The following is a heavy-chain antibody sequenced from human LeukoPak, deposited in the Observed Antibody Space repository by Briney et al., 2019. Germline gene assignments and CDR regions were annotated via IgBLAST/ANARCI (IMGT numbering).Heavy chain of an antibody. J-gene: IGHJ6*03. D-gene: IGHD3-10*01. CDR2: ISAYNGNT. CDR3: ARGIPSMVPYHYYYMDV. CDR1: GYTFTSYG. V-gene: IGHV1-18*01. Sequence: ASVKVSCKASGYTFTSYGISWVRQAPGQGLEWMGWISAYNGNTNYAQKLQGRVTMTTDTSTSTAYMELRSLRSDDTAVYYCARGIPSMVPYHYYYMDVWGKGTTVTISS.